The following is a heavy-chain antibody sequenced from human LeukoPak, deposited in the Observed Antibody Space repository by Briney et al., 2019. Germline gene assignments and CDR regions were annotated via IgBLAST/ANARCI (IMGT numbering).Heavy chain of an antibody. V-gene: IGHV3-23*01. J-gene: IGHJ5*02. CDR1: GFTFSSYA. D-gene: IGHD3-3*01. CDR3: AKDPPGITIFGVVIIRNWFDP. CDR2: ISGSGGST. Sequence: GGSLRLSCAASGFTFSSYAMSWVRQAPGKGLEWVSAISGSGGSTYYADSVKGRFTISRDNSKNTLYLQMNSLRAEDTAVYYCAKDPPGITIFGVVIIRNWFDPWGQGTLVTVSS.